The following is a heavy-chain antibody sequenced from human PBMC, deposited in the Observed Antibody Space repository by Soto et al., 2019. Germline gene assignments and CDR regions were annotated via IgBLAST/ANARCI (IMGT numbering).Heavy chain of an antibody. V-gene: IGHV1-2*04. CDR2: INPNSGGT. CDR1: GYTFTGYY. Sequence: RASVKVSCKASGYTFTGYYLHWVRQTPGQGLEWMGWINPNSGGTHSARKFQGWVKMTRDTSISTAYMELSRLTSDDTAVYYCARSAQLRSFDWIVDFWGQGTLVTVSS. D-gene: IGHD3-9*01. J-gene: IGHJ4*02. CDR3: ARSAQLRSFDWIVDF.